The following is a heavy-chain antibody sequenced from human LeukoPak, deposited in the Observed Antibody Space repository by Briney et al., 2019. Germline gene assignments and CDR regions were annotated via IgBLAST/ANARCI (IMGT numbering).Heavy chain of an antibody. CDR1: GFTFSSYT. CDR3: ASATSKINAFDI. J-gene: IGHJ3*02. Sequence: GGSLRLSCAASGFTFSSYTMNWVRQAPGKGPEWVSYISSSSSTIYYADSVKGRFTISRDNAKNSLYLQMNSLRDEDTAVYYCASATSKINAFDIWGQGTMVTVSS. V-gene: IGHV3-48*02. CDR2: ISSSSSTI. D-gene: IGHD5-24*01.